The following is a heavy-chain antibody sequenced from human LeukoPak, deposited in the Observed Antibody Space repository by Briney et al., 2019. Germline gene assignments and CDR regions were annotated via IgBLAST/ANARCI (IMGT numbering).Heavy chain of an antibody. J-gene: IGHJ4*02. CDR1: GFSVSSSYY. D-gene: IGHD6-6*01. CDR2: LYHGGNT. V-gene: IGHV4-38-2*02. CDR3: ARDSGLSSSPRFDY. Sequence: PSETLSLSCAVSGFSVSSSYYWGWVRQPPGKGLEWIGGLYHGGNTYYTPSLEGRLTMSVDTSKSQFSLRLTSVTAADTAVYYCARDSGLSSSPRFDYWGQGTLVTVSS.